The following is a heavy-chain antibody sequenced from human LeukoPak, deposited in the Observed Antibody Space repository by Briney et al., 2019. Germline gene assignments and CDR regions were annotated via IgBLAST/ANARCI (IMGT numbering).Heavy chain of an antibody. CDR1: GFTFSTYE. J-gene: IGHJ3*02. CDR3: ARGGNTGYNYNAFDM. CDR2: ISSSGSII. D-gene: IGHD3-22*01. V-gene: IGHV3-48*03. Sequence: GGSLRLPCAASGFTFSTYEMNWVRLAPGKGLEWVSFISSSGSIISYADSVKGRFTISRDNAKNSLYLQMNSLRAEDTAVYYCARGGNTGYNYNAFDMWGQGTMVTVSS.